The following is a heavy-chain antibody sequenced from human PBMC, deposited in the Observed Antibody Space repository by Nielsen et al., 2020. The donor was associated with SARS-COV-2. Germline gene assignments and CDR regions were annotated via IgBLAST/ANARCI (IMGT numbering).Heavy chain of an antibody. CDR3: AARDYYGSTAVAF. J-gene: IGHJ4*02. CDR1: GASIRRGDYY. Sequence: SETLSLTCSVSGASIRRGDYYWSWIRQPPGAGLEWIASYYSGTTYYDPSLKSRLTLSVDTSRNQLSLRLSSVTAADSAVYFCAARDYYGSTAVAFWGPGTLVTVSS. CDR2: YYSGTT. D-gene: IGHD3-10*01. V-gene: IGHV4-30-4*01.